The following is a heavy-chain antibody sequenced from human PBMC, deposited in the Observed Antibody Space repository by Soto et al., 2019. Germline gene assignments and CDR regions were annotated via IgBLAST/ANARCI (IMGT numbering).Heavy chain of an antibody. J-gene: IGHJ6*02. Sequence: GGSLRLSCAASGFTFSSYGMHWVRQAPGKGLEWVAVIAYDGSNKYYADSVKGRFTISRDNSKNTLYLQMNSLRDEDTAVYYCAKDRRGYCSGGSCYIGMDVWGQGTTVTVSS. CDR1: GFTFSSYG. D-gene: IGHD2-15*01. CDR3: AKDRRGYCSGGSCYIGMDV. V-gene: IGHV3-30*18. CDR2: IAYDGSNK.